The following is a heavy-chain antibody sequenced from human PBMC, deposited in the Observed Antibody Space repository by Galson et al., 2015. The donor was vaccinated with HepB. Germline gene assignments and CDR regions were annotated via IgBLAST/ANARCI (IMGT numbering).Heavy chain of an antibody. CDR3: ATHSGSYPNYYYYYSMDV. V-gene: IGHV3-48*02. D-gene: IGHD1-26*01. J-gene: IGHJ6*02. Sequence: SLRLSCAASGFTFSSYSMNWVRQAPGKGLEWVSYISSSSSTIYYADSVKGRFTISRDNAKNSLYLQMNSLRDEDTAVYYCATHSGSYPNYYYYYSMDVWGQGTTVTVSS. CDR1: GFTFSSYS. CDR2: ISSSSSTI.